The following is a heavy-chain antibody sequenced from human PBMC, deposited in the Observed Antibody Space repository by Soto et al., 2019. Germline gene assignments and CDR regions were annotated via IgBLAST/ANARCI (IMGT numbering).Heavy chain of an antibody. Sequence: PGGSLRLSCAASGFTFSDYYRTWILQAPGKGLEWISYISSSGRIISYADSVKGRFTISRDNGKKSLYLQMSSLRVENTAVYYCSRGYYGGTRDHWGQGTQVTVYS. J-gene: IGHJ4*02. CDR3: SRGYYGGTRDH. CDR2: ISSSGRII. V-gene: IGHV3-11*01. CDR1: GFTFSDYY. D-gene: IGHD3-10*01.